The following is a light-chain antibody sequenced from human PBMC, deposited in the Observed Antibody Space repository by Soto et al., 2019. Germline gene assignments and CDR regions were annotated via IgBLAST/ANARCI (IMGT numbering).Light chain of an antibody. V-gene: IGKV3-15*01. CDR3: QQYTNLPRT. J-gene: IGKJ1*01. Sequence: VMSISAATLSVSPGERATLACRASQSVSSNLAWYQQKPGQAPRLLIYGVSTRATGIPARFSGSGYGTEFTLTISSLQSEDFAVYYCQQYTNLPRTFGQGT. CDR1: QSVSSN. CDR2: GVS.